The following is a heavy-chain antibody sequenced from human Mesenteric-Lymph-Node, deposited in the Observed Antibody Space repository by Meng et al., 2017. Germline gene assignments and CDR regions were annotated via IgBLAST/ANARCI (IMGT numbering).Heavy chain of an antibody. CDR1: GGSLNDHY. D-gene: IGHD5-18*01. J-gene: IGHJ6*02. V-gene: IGHV4-34*01. CDR2: INHRGKS. CDR3: ARVQLSAHGPNSEYYYYGMDV. Sequence: SQTLSLTCAVYGGSLNDHYWTWIRQSPGQGLEWIGEINHRGKSNYNWSLKSRATISIDTSQNQFSLKLSSVTAADTAVYYCARVQLSAHGPNSEYYYYGMDVWGQGTTVTVSS.